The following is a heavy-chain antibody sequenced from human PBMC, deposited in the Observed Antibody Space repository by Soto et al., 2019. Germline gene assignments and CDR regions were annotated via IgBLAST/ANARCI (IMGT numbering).Heavy chain of an antibody. J-gene: IGHJ4*02. CDR2: VSGAGITT. D-gene: IGHD4-17*01. CDR1: GFTLSNFA. CDR3: AKGRLRWLDNGNFDY. V-gene: IGHV3-23*04. Sequence: EVQLEESGGDLVKPGGSLRLSCAASGFTLSNFAMSWVRQAPGKGLEWVSVVSGAGITTKYAAAVKGRFTVSRDNSKTSLSLQMGSLRAEDTGIYYCAKGRLRWLDNGNFDYWGQGTLVTVSS.